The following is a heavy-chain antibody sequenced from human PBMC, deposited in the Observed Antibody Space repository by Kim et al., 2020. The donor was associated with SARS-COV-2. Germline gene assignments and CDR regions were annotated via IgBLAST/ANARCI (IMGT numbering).Heavy chain of an antibody. Sequence: GGSLRLSCAASGFNFSSHGMHWVRQAPGKGLEWVAVIWFDEIDKYYGDSVKGQFTISRDNSKNTLYLQMNSLRVEDTAIYYCARTRASRYSGYDASDYWGQGTLVTVSS. CDR2: IWFDEIDK. V-gene: IGHV3-33*01. J-gene: IGHJ4*02. CDR1: GFNFSSHG. CDR3: ARTRASRYSGYDASDY. D-gene: IGHD5-12*01.